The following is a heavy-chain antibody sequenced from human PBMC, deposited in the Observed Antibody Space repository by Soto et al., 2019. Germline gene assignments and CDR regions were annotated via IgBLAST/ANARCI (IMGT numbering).Heavy chain of an antibody. D-gene: IGHD3-22*01. V-gene: IGHV1-46*01. CDR3: ARVHYYDSSGLDY. Sequence: SLNVYCKRSGYSYTIDHIHWVRQTPGQGLEWMGIINPSGGSTSYAQKFQGRVTMTRDTSTSTVYMELSSLRSEDTAVYYCARVHYYDSSGLDYWGQGTLVPGFS. CDR2: INPSGGST. J-gene: IGHJ4*02. CDR1: GYSYTIDH.